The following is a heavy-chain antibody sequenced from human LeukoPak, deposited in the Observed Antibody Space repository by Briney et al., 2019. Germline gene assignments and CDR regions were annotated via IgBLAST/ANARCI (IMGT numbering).Heavy chain of an antibody. J-gene: IGHJ4*02. CDR3: ARGQRTSWYTNFDY. D-gene: IGHD6-13*01. CDR1: GFTFSSYA. V-gene: IGHV3-30-3*01. Sequence: GGSLRLSCAASGFTFSSYAMRWVRQAPGKGLEWVAVISYDGSNKYYADSVKGRFTISRDNSKNTLYLQMNSLRAEDTAVYYCARGQRTSWYTNFDYWGQGTLVTVSS. CDR2: ISYDGSNK.